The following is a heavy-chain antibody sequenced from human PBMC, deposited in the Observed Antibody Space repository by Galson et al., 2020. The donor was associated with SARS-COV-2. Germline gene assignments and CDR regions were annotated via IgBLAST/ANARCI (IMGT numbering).Heavy chain of an antibody. Sequence: RGSLRLSCPLSAFTLSNYSMNWVRHAPGKGLEWVSSIRSTSNTIYYADSVKGRFTISRDNAKNSLYLQMNSLRAEDTAVYYCASYGSSSSGYKGANGYWGQGTLVTVSS. D-gene: IGHD2-2*01. J-gene: IGHJ4*02. CDR3: ASYGSSSSGYKGANGY. V-gene: IGHV3-48*01. CDR2: IRSTSNTI. CDR1: AFTLSNYS.